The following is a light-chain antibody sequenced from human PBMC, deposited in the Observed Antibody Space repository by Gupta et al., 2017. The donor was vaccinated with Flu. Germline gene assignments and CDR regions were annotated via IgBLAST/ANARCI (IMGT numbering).Light chain of an antibody. V-gene: IGLV2-23*02. CDR3: CSYAGSDTFV. CDR2: EDT. J-gene: IGLJ3*02. Sequence: QSALTHPASVSASPGHSITISRTGTSVGGSYNVVSWYQQHPGKVPKLMIYEDTKRPSGVFNRFSGSKSGSTASLTSAGLQAEDEADYYCCSYAGSDTFVFGGGTKLTVL. CDR1: SVGGSYNV.